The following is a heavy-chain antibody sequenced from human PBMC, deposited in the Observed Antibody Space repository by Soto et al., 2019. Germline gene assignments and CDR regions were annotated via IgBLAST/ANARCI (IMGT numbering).Heavy chain of an antibody. J-gene: IGHJ3*02. D-gene: IGHD3-10*01. CDR2: IYYSGST. CDR1: GGSISSYY. V-gene: IGHV4-59*01. CDR3: ARVSEDYYGSGSDSGAFDI. Sequence: PSETLSLTCTVSGGSISSYYWSWIRQPPGKGLEWIGYIYYSGSTNYNPSLKSRVTISVDTSKNQFSLKLSSVTAADTAVYYCARVSEDYYGSGSDSGAFDIWGQGTMVTVSS.